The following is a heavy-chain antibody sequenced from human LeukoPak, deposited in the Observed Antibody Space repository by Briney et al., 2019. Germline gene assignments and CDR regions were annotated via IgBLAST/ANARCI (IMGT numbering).Heavy chain of an antibody. CDR2: ISAYNGNT. CDR3: AREGVIVGARYYYGMDV. Sequence: ASVKVSCKASGYTFTGYGISWVRQAPGQGLEWMGWISAYNGNTNYAQKLQGRVTMTTDTSTSTAYMELRSLRSDDTAVYYCAREGVIVGARYYYGMDVWGQGTTVTVSS. CDR1: GYTFTGYG. J-gene: IGHJ6*02. V-gene: IGHV1-18*01. D-gene: IGHD1-26*01.